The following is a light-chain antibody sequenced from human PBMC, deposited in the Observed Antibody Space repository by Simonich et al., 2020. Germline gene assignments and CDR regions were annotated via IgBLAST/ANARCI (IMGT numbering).Light chain of an antibody. CDR2: DAS. CDR1: QSVSSY. CDR3: QQRSNWPMYT. Sequence: EIVLTQSPATLSLSPGESATLSCRASQSVSSYLAWYQQTPGQAPSLLIYDASNRATGIPARFSGSGSGTDFSLTISSLEPEDFAVYYCQQRSNWPMYTFGQGTKLEIK. J-gene: IGKJ2*01. V-gene: IGKV3-11*01.